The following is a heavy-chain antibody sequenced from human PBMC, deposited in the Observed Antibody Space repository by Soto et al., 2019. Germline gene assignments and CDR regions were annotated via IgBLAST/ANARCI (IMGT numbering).Heavy chain of an antibody. CDR2: IYYSGST. D-gene: IGHD1-1*01. J-gene: IGHJ4*02. Sequence: QVQLQESGPGLAQPSETLSLTCTVSGGSISSYYWSWIRQPPGKGLEWIGFIYYSGSTSFHPSLRSRVTISVDTSNNQFSLRLSSVTAADTAMYYCARHRGTGPVDYWGQGTLVTVSA. V-gene: IGHV4-59*01. CDR1: GGSISSYY. CDR3: ARHRGTGPVDY.